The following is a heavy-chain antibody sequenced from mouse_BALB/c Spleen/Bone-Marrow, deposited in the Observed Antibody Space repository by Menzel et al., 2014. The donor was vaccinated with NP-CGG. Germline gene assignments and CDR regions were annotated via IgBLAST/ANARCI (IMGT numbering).Heavy chain of an antibody. CDR2: IYPGDGDT. CDR3: ARGDGNYPFYAMDY. D-gene: IGHD2-1*01. V-gene: IGHV1-80*01. J-gene: IGHJ4*01. CDR1: GYAFSSYW. Sequence: QVQLQQPGAELVRPGSSVKISCKASGYAFSSYWMNWVKQRPGQGLEWIGQIYPGDGDTNYNGKFKGKATLTADKSSSTAYMQLSSLTSEDPAVYFCARGDGNYPFYAMDYWGQGTSVTVSS.